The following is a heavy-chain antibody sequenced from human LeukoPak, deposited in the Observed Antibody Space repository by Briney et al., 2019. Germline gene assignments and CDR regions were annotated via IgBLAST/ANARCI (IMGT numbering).Heavy chain of an antibody. CDR2: ISSSSSYI. Sequence: PGGSLRLSCAGSGFPFSSYPISWVRQAPGKGLEWVSSISSSSSYIYYADSVKGRFTISRDNAKNSLYLQMNSLRAEDTAVYYCARWPNGYCSSLCADYYYYMDVWGKGTTVTVSS. CDR1: GFPFSSYP. D-gene: IGHD2-2*03. CDR3: ARWPNGYCSSLCADYYYYMDV. V-gene: IGHV3-21*01. J-gene: IGHJ6*03.